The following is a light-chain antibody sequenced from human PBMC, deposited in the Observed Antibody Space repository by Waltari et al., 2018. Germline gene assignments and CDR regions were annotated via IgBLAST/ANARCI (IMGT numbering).Light chain of an antibody. Sequence: DIQMTQSPSSLSASVGDRVTITCRASQSISSYLNCYQQKPGKAPKLLIYAASSLQSGVPSRFSGSGSGTDFTLTISSLQPDDFATYYCQQSYSTLVTFCQGTKVEIK. V-gene: IGKV1-39*01. J-gene: IGKJ1*01. CDR3: QQSYSTLVT. CDR2: AAS. CDR1: QSISSY.